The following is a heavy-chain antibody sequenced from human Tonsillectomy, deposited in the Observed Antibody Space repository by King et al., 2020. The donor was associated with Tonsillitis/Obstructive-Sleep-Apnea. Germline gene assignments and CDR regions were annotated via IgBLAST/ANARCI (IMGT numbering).Heavy chain of an antibody. Sequence: VQLQESGPGLVKPSETLSLTCTVSGGSVSSGSYYWTWIRQPPGKGLEWIGYIYYGGSTCYNPSLKSRVTISMDTSKNQFSLGLSSVTAAATAVFYCARGELRPGYCTSIACFGGAFAYWGQGALVTVSS. CDR2: IYYGGST. D-gene: IGHD2-2*01. V-gene: IGHV4-61*01. CDR3: ARGELRPGYCTSIACFGGAFAY. CDR1: GGSVSSGSYY. J-gene: IGHJ4*02.